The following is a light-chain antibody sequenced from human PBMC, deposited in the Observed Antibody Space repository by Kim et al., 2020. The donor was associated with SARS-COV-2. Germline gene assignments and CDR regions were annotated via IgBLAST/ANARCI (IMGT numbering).Light chain of an antibody. CDR2: QNT. V-gene: IGLV3-1*01. J-gene: IGLJ2*01. Sequence: SYELTQPPSVSVSPGKTASITCSGDNLGNKYVCWYQQKPGQSPVLVIYQNTKRPSGIPERFSGSNSGNTATLTNSGTQAMDESDFYCQAWDGSSDVFGGG. CDR1: NLGNKY. CDR3: QAWDGSSDV.